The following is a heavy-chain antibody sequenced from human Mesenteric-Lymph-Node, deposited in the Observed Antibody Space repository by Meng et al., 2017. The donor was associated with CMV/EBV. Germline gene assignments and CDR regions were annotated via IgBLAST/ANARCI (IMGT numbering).Heavy chain of an antibody. Sequence: ASVKVSCKASGYTFTSYDINWVRQATGQGLEWMGWMNPNSGGTGYAQNFQGRISMTGNTSISTAYMELTSLRSEDTAVYYCVIRIYCTSSSCHSVYWGQGTAVTVSS. CDR1: GYTFTSYD. CDR3: VIRIYCTSSSCHSVY. J-gene: IGHJ4*02. CDR2: MNPNSGGT. V-gene: IGHV1-8*01. D-gene: IGHD2-8*01.